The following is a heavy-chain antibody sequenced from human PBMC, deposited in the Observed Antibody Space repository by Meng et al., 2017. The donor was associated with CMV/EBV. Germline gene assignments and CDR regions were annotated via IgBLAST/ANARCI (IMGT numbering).Heavy chain of an antibody. CDR3: VRDLVGNRDS. CDR2: IDTDGTVT. Sequence: LVVSGGGLVRPGGSLRLFCADSGFTFSDYWMHWVRQAPGEGPVWVSRIDTDGTVTSYAESVRGRFTISRDNSKNTLYLQMNDLRAGDSGVYYCVRDLVGNRDSWGHGTLVTGSS. V-gene: IGHV3-74*03. J-gene: IGHJ5*01. D-gene: IGHD1-14*01. CDR1: GFTFSDYW.